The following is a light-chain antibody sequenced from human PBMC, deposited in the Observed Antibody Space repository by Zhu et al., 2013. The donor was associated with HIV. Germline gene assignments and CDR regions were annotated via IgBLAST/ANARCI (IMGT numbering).Light chain of an antibody. CDR2: EVS. CDR1: NRDVGSYNF. J-gene: IGLJ2*01. V-gene: IGLV2-23*02. CDR3: CSYAGRDTFHLV. Sequence: QSALTQPASVSGSPGQSITISCTGTNRDVGSYNFVSWFQQRPGKAPKLIIYEVSKRPSGVSHRFSASKSGNTASLTISGFQAEDEGDYFCCSYAGRDTFHLVFGGGTKLTVL.